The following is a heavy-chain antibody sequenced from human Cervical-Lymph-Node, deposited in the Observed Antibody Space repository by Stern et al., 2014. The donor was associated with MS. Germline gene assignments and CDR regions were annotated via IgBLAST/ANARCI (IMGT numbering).Heavy chain of an antibody. D-gene: IGHD2-2*01. CDR3: ARVQLAPPGATIRYENWFDP. Sequence: QVQLQESGPGLVKPSQTLSLTCTVSGGSISSGDYYWSWIRQPPGNGLAWIGYIYYRGSTYYNTFIKRRVNISVEMSNKQFSQQMTSVAAADTAVYYCARVQLAPPGATIRYENWFDPWGQGTLVTVSS. J-gene: IGHJ5*02. V-gene: IGHV4-30-4*01. CDR2: IYYRGST. CDR1: GGSISSGDYY.